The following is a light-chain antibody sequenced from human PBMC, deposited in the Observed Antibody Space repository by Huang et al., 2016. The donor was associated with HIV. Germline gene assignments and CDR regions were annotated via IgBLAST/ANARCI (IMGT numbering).Light chain of an antibody. CDR1: QTVSNY. V-gene: IGKV3-11*01. CDR2: DAS. Sequence: EIVLTQSPATLSLSAGESATLSCRASQTVSNYLAWYQHKPGQAPRLLIYDASNRASGSPVRFSGRGSGTDFTLTIDGLESEDVAVYYCQQRYNWPTFGGGTKVEIK. J-gene: IGKJ4*01. CDR3: QQRYNWPT.